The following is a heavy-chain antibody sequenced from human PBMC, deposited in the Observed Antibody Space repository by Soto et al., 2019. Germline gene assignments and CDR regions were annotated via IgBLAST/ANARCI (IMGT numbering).Heavy chain of an antibody. D-gene: IGHD1-7*01. CDR1: GGTFSSYA. J-gene: IGHJ6*02. V-gene: IGHV1-69*06. Sequence: QVQLVQSGAEVKKPGSSVKVSCKASGGTFSSYAISWVRQAPGQGLEWMGGIIPIFGTANYAQKFQGRVTITADKSTRTAYMALSSLRSEDTDVYYCASTLTGTSWFVGPNYYGIDVWGQGTTVTVSS. CDR3: ASTLTGTSWFVGPNYYGIDV. CDR2: IIPIFGTA.